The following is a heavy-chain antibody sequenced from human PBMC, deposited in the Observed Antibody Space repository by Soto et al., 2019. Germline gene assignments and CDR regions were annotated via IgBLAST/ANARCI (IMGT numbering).Heavy chain of an antibody. CDR1: GFTFSSYA. Sequence: VQLLESGGGLVQPGGSLRLSCAASGFTFSSYAMTWVPQPPGKGLAWVSALSGSGGSTYYADSVKGRFTISRDNSKNTLYLQMNSLRAEDTAVYYCAKAGGSESYLRAFDYWGQGTLVTVSP. D-gene: IGHD3-10*01. J-gene: IGHJ4*02. V-gene: IGHV3-23*01. CDR3: AKAGGSESYLRAFDY. CDR2: LSGSGGST.